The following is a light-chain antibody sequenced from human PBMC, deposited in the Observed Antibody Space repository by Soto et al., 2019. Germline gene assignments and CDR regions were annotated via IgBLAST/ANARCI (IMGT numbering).Light chain of an antibody. CDR1: QTVSPW. J-gene: IGKJ1*01. V-gene: IGKV1-5*03. CDR3: QQYNRGVT. Sequence: DIHMTQSPATLSASVGDRVTITCRASQTVSPWLAWYQQKPGADPHLLIYKVSNLESGVPSRFSGSGSGADFTLTINGLQPDDFATYYCQQYNRGVTFGPGTKVEIK. CDR2: KVS.